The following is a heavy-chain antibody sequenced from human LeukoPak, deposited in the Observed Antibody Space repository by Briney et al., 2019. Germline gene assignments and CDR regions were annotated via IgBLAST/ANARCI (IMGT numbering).Heavy chain of an antibody. CDR1: VCTFSSYS. D-gene: IGHD2-2*01. CDR2: IIHILGIA. V-gene: IGHV1-69*02. CDR3: ARTLPAENGNWFDP. Sequence: SVNVSCKSSVCTFSSYSISEVRQAPGQELAGMGRIIHILGIANYEQKFQGRVTLTADKSTSKAYMELSSLRSEDTAVYYCARTLPAENGNWFDPWGEGTLVTVSS. J-gene: IGHJ5*02.